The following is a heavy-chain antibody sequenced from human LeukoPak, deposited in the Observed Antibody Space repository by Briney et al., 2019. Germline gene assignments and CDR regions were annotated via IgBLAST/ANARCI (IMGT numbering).Heavy chain of an antibody. Sequence: ASVRDSCKASRYTFTGYYMHGVRQAPAQGLDWMGWINPNSGDTNHAKKFQGRVTMPRDTSISTAYMELSRVKSDDTAVYYCARDKASLGIPYWGEGTLVTVSS. V-gene: IGHV1-2*02. CDR3: ARDKASLGIPY. D-gene: IGHD3-3*02. CDR2: INPNSGDT. CDR1: RYTFTGYY. J-gene: IGHJ4*02.